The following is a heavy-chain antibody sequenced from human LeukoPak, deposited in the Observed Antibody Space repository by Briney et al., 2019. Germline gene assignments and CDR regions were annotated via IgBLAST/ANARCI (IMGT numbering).Heavy chain of an antibody. V-gene: IGHV3-23*01. CDR1: GFTFSSYA. J-gene: IGHJ6*02. Sequence: PGGSLRLSCAASGFTFSSYAMSWVRQAPGKGLEWVSAISGSGGSTYYADSVKGRFTISRDNSKNTLYPQMNSLRAEDTAVYYCAKQIVVVLYGMDVWGQGTTVTVSS. CDR2: ISGSGGST. D-gene: IGHD3-22*01. CDR3: AKQIVVVLYGMDV.